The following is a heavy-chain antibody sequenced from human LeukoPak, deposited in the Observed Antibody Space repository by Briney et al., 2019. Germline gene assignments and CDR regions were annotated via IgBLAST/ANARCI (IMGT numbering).Heavy chain of an antibody. Sequence: ASVKVSCKASEYTFTGYYMHWVRQAPGQGLEWMGWINPNSGGTNYAQKFQGRVTMTRDTSISTAYMELSRLRSDDTAVYYCAGDASSGRIKDAFDIWGQGTMVTVSS. J-gene: IGHJ3*02. CDR2: INPNSGGT. CDR3: AGDASSGRIKDAFDI. CDR1: EYTFTGYY. D-gene: IGHD6-19*01. V-gene: IGHV1-2*02.